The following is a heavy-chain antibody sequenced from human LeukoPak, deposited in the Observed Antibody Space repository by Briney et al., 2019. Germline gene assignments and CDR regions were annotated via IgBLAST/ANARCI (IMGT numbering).Heavy chain of an antibody. V-gene: IGHV4-61*02. CDR2: IYTSGST. CDR1: GGSISSGSYY. J-gene: IGHJ3*02. Sequence: SQTLSLTCTVSGGSISSGSYYWSWIRQPAGKGLEWIGRIYTSGSTNYNPSLKSRVTISVDTSKNQFSLELSSVTAADTAVYYCASSGWYEGAFDIWGQGTMVTVSS. CDR3: ASSGWYEGAFDI. D-gene: IGHD6-19*01.